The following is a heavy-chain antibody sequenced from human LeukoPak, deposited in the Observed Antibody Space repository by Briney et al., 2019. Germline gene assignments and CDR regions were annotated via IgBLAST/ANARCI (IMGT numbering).Heavy chain of an antibody. J-gene: IGHJ5*02. D-gene: IGHD1-26*01. CDR1: GFTFRTYW. CDR2: INGDGTST. Sequence: GGSLRLSCAASGFTFRTYWTHWVRQVPGKGLVWVSRINGDGTSTNYADSVKGRFTISRDNAKSTLYLQMNSLRAEDTAVYFCATTSGTYRFDPWGQGTLVTVSS. CDR3: ATTSGTYRFDP. V-gene: IGHV3-74*01.